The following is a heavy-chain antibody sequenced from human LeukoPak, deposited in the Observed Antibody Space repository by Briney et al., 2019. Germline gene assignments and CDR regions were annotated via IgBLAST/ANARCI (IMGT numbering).Heavy chain of an antibody. Sequence: GESLKISCKGSGYSFTSYWIGWVRQMPGKGLEWMGIIYPGDSDTRYSPSFQGQVTISADKSISTAYLQWSSPKASDTAMYCCTRQNLDTAMVTIDYWGQGTLVTVSS. V-gene: IGHV5-51*01. J-gene: IGHJ4*02. D-gene: IGHD5-18*01. CDR2: IYPGDSDT. CDR3: TRQNLDTAMVTIDY. CDR1: GYSFTSYW.